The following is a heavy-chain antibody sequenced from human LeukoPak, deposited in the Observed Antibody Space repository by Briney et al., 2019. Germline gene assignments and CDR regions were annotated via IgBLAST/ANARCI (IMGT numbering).Heavy chain of an antibody. Sequence: GRSLRLSCTGSGFTFGDYAMSWVRQAPGKGLEWVGFIRSKAYGVTTEYAASVKGRFTISRDDSKSIAYLQMNSLKTEDTAVYYCARDIWYSTGYHDYWGQGTLVTVSS. CDR2: IRSKAYGVTT. D-gene: IGHD3-22*01. J-gene: IGHJ4*02. V-gene: IGHV3-49*04. CDR3: ARDIWYSTGYHDY. CDR1: GFTFGDYA.